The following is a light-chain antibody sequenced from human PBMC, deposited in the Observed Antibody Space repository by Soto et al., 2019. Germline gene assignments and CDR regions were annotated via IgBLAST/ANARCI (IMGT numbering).Light chain of an antibody. CDR3: SSYTLSATMV. V-gene: IGLV2-14*01. CDR2: DVS. Sequence: QSALTKPASVSGSPGQSITISCTGTTNDVGGHTLVSWYQHHPGKAPQLVIFDVSSRPSGVSHRFSGSKSGNTASLTISGLQAEDEANYYCSSYTLSATMVFGGGTKVTVL. CDR1: TNDVGGHTL. J-gene: IGLJ3*02.